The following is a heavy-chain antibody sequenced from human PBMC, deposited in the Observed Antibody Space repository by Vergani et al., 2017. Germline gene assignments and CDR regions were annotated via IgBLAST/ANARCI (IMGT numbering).Heavy chain of an antibody. CDR1: GFSLTTGGEG. J-gene: IGHJ3*01. Sequence: QITLRESGPTLVKPTQTLTLTCTFSGFSLTTGGEGVGWIRQPPGRALEWLAFVYWTDDERYSPSLKSRVTITKDTSKNELILTMATMDPVDTATYYCVHRLGYFDWDGAFDVWGPGTMVTVSS. V-gene: IGHV2-5*01. D-gene: IGHD3-9*01. CDR3: VHRLGYFDWDGAFDV. CDR2: VYWTDDE.